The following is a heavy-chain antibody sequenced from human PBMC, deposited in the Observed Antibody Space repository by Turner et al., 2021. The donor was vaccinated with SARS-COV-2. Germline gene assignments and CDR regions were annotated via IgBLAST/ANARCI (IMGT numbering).Heavy chain of an antibody. Sequence: QVQKVQTGPEVRRPGAAVKVSWKAPGHTFTSYGITWVRQAPGQGLEWMGWISGYNGNTNYAQKLQARVTMTTVTTTSTANTVLRSLKSDDTAVYYCSRADGSGSYDHYSGIDVWGQGTTVTVSS. CDR2: ISGYNGNT. CDR3: SRADGSGSYDHYSGIDV. D-gene: IGHD3-10*01. J-gene: IGHJ6*02. V-gene: IGHV1-18*01. CDR1: GHTFTSYG.